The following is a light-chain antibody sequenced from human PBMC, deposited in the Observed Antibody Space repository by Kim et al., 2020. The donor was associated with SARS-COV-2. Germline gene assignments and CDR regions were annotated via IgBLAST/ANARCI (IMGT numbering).Light chain of an antibody. V-gene: IGKV1-16*02. J-gene: IGKJ2*01. CDR3: QQYKDYPYV. Sequence: DIQMTQSPSSLSASIGDRVTITCRASQDIGNYLAWYQLKPGKVPKPLIYAATSLQSGVPSKFSGSGSGTDFTLTINSLQPEDFATYCCQQYKDYPYVFGQRTKLEI. CDR1: QDIGNY. CDR2: AAT.